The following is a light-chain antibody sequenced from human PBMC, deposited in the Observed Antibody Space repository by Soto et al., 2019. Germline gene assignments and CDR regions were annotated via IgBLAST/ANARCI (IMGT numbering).Light chain of an antibody. V-gene: IGKV3-20*01. CDR3: QQYGSSPIT. Sequence: EIVLTQSPGTLPLSPGERVTLSCRASQSIMNNYLAWYQQKPGQAPRLLIYGASSRLTGIPDRFSGSGSGTDFTLTISRLEPEDLAVYHCQQYGSSPITFGQGTRLEIK. CDR2: GAS. CDR1: QSIMNNY. J-gene: IGKJ5*01.